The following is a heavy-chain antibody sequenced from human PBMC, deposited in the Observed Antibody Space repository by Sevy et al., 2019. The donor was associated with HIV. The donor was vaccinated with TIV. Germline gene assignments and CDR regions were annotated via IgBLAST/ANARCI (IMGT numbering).Heavy chain of an antibody. V-gene: IGHV3-23*01. CDR1: GFTFSSYA. D-gene: IGHD3-22*01. J-gene: IGHJ4*02. CDR3: AKDGGIYYYDSSGQRDY. CDR2: ISGGGGST. Sequence: GGSLRLSCAASGFTFSSYAMSWVRQAPGKGLEWVSAISGGGGSTYYADSVKGRFTISRDNSKNTLYLQMNSLRAEDTAVYYCAKDGGIYYYDSSGQRDYWGQGTLVTVSS.